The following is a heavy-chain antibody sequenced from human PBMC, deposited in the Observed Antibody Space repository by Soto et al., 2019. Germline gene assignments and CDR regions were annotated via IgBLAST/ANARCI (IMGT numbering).Heavy chain of an antibody. V-gene: IGHV4-59*01. CDR1: VGSISSYY. CDR3: ARGRIQLWLPYFDY. D-gene: IGHD5-18*01. CDR2: IYYSGST. Sequence: PSETLSLTGTVSVGSISSYYWSWIRQPPGKGLEWIGYIYYSGSTNYNPSLKSRVTISVDTSKNQFSLKLSSVTAADTAVYYCARGRIQLWLPYFDYWGQGTLVTVSS. J-gene: IGHJ4*02.